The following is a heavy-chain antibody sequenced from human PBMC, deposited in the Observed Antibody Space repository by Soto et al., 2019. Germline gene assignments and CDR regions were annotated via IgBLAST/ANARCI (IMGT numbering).Heavy chain of an antibody. CDR2: ISHTGTA. Sequence: QMQLQESGPGLVKPSETLSLTCTVSGGSISDNDYYWSWIRQPPGKGLEWIGTISHTGTAYYNPSLXXRXXXXXXXXXXXXXXXXXXXXXXXXXXXXXXXXXXXXXXXNVYGDDAFDLWGQGTMVTVS. CDR1: GGSISDNDYY. CDR3: XXXXXXXXXXNVYGDDAFDL. V-gene: IGHV4-39*01. J-gene: IGHJ3*01.